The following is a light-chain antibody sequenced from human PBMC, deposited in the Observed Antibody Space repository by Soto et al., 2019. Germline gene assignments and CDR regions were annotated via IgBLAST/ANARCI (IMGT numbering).Light chain of an antibody. V-gene: IGKV3-11*01. Sequence: EIVLTQSPATRSLSPGERATLSCRASQSVSSYLAWYQQKPGQAPRLLIYDASNRATGIPARFSGSGSGTEFTLSITSREPDDFAVYYFQQRSNWITFGQGTRLESK. CDR1: QSVSSY. CDR2: DAS. J-gene: IGKJ5*01. CDR3: QQRSNWIT.